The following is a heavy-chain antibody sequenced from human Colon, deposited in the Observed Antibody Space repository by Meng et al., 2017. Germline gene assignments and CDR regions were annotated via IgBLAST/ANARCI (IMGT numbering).Heavy chain of an antibody. CDR3: SRGSSVVVSATYYAFDI. Sequence: ASSMVFCRASGDTFTSYYMHCVRRAPGQGLEWLGIINPSGASTSYAQKFQGRVTMTRDTSTSTVYMQLISLRSENTAVYYCSRGSSVVVSATYYAFDIWGQGTMVTVSS. D-gene: IGHD2-21*02. CDR2: INPSGAST. V-gene: IGHV1-46*01. J-gene: IGHJ3*02. CDR1: GDTFTSYY.